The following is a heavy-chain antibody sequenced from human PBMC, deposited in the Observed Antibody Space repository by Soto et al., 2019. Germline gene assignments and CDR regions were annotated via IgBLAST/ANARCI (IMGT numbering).Heavy chain of an antibody. V-gene: IGHV3-30*18. D-gene: IGHD3-22*01. CDR3: AKDTYYHDSSGYYVFDY. Sequence: QVQLVESGGGVVQPGRSLRLSCAASGFTFSSYGMHWVRQAPGKGLAWVAVISYDGSNKNYADSVKGRFTISRDNSKNTVYLQMNSLRAEDTAVYYCAKDTYYHDSSGYYVFDYWGQGTLVTVSS. CDR2: ISYDGSNK. J-gene: IGHJ4*02. CDR1: GFTFSSYG.